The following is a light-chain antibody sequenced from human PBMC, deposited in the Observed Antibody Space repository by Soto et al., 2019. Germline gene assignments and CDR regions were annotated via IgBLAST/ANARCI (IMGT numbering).Light chain of an antibody. CDR1: QSISSW. CDR3: QQYKSYSPYT. J-gene: IGKJ2*01. CDR2: KAS. Sequence: DIQMTQSPSTLSASVGDRVTITCRASQSISSWLAWCQQKPGKAPKLLIYKASSLESGVPSRFSGSGSGTEFTVTISSLQPDDFATYYCQQYKSYSPYTFGRGTKQEIK. V-gene: IGKV1-5*03.